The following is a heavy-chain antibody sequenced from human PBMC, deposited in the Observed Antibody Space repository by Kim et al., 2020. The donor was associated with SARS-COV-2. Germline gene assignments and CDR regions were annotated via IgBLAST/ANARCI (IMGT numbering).Heavy chain of an antibody. D-gene: IGHD2-15*01. J-gene: IGHJ6*02. Sequence: GGSLRLSCAASGFTFSSYWMHWVRQAPGKGLVWVSRINSDGSSTSYADSVKGRFTISRDNAQNTLYLQMNSLRAEDTAVYYCARDSFSLFGLCGGSCYSHGMDVWGQGTTVTVSS. CDR3: ARDSFSLFGLCGGSCYSHGMDV. CDR1: GFTFSSYW. CDR2: INSDGSST. V-gene: IGHV3-74*01.